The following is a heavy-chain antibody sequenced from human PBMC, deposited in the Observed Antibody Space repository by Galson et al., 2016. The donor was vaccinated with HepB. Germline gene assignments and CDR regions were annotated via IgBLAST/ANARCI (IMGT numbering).Heavy chain of an antibody. CDR1: GGSFSGYY. Sequence: ETLSLTCAAYGGSFSGYYWSWIRQPPGKGLEWIGEINHSGGTYYNPSLKSRVTISVDTSKNQFSLELSSVTAADTAVYYCAFKYYDILTGYATDHYYYYGMDVWGQGNTVTVSS. CDR2: INHSGGT. CDR3: AFKYYDILTGYATDHYYYYGMDV. J-gene: IGHJ6*02. D-gene: IGHD3-9*01. V-gene: IGHV4-34*01.